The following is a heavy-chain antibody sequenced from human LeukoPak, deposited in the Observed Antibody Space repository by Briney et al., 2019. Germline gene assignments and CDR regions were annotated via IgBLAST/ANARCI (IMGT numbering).Heavy chain of an antibody. CDR1: GGSISSYY. CDR2: IYTSGST. D-gene: IGHD3-22*01. J-gene: IGHJ4*02. Sequence: SETLSLTCTDSGGSISSYYWSWIRQPPGKGLEWIGYIYTSGSTNYNPSLKSRVTISVDTSKNQCSLKLSSVTAADTAVYYCARHSSSGYYFGYWGQGTLVTVSS. V-gene: IGHV4-4*09. CDR3: ARHSSSGYYFGY.